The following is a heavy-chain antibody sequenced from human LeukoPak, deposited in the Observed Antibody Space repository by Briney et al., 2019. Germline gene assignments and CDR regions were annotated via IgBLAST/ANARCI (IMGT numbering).Heavy chain of an antibody. Sequence: RASVKVSCKASGYTFTGYYMHWVRQAPGQGLEWMGWINPNSGGTNYAQKFQGRVTMTRDTSISTAYMELSRLRSDDTAVYYCARDPPVMGSSWSPFDYWGQGTLVTVSS. CDR1: GYTFTGYY. CDR3: ARDPPVMGSSWSPFDY. CDR2: INPNSGGT. D-gene: IGHD6-13*01. J-gene: IGHJ4*02. V-gene: IGHV1-2*02.